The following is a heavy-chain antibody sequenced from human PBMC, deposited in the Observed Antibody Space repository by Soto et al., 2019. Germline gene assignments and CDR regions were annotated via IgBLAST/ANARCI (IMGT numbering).Heavy chain of an antibody. Sequence: SETLSLTCAVSGGSIGGVGYSWGWIRQPPGGGLEWIGYMYHSGTFLKSPSLKTRLTMSLDMSTNQFSLTLNSMTAAETAVYYCARAQFYSGSGNYNNLMFDAWGQGIQVTVS. CDR3: ARAQFYSGSGNYNNLMFDA. D-gene: IGHD3-10*01. CDR1: GGSIGGVGYS. V-gene: IGHV4-30-2*01. J-gene: IGHJ5*02. CDR2: MYHSGTF.